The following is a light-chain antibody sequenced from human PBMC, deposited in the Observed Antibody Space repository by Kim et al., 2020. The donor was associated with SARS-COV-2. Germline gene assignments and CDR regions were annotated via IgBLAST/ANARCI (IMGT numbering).Light chain of an antibody. CDR3: QQYDSHPYT. CDR1: QSVSSW. V-gene: IGKV1-5*03. Sequence: DIQMTQSPSTLSASVGDRVTITCRASQSVSSWLAWYQQKPGKAPKLLIYKASTLEGGVPSRFSGRGSGTEFTLTINSLQPDDFATYTCQQYDSHPYTFGQRTKL. CDR2: KAS. J-gene: IGKJ2*01.